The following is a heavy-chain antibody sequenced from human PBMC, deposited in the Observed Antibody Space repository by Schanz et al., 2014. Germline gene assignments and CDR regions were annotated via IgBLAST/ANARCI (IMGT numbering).Heavy chain of an antibody. CDR3: ARSMIIVDKAFDY. Sequence: EVQLVESGGGLVQPGGSLRLSCAASTFTFSSYWMHWVRQAPGKGLVWVSRTSHDGSFTTFADSVKGRFTISRDNAKNALYLQMNSLRAEDTAVYYCARSMIIVDKAFDYWGQGTLVTVSS. J-gene: IGHJ4*02. CDR2: TSHDGSFT. D-gene: IGHD3-22*01. V-gene: IGHV3-74*01. CDR1: TFTFSSYW.